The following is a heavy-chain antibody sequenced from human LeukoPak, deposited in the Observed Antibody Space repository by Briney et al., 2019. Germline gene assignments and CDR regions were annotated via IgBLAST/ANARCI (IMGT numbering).Heavy chain of an antibody. D-gene: IGHD6-19*01. Sequence: GGSLRLSCAASGLTFSSYSMNWVRQAPGKGLEWVSAISGSGGSTYYADSVKGRFITSRDNSKNTLYLQMNSLRAEDTAIYYCAKSSSGWPYNWFDPWGQGTLVTVSS. V-gene: IGHV3-23*01. CDR1: GLTFSSYS. CDR3: AKSSSGWPYNWFDP. CDR2: ISGSGGST. J-gene: IGHJ5*02.